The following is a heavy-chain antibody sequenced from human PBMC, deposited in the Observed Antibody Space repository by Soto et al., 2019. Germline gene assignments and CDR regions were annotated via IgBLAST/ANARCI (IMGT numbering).Heavy chain of an antibody. J-gene: IGHJ4*02. CDR3: ATMASQYSGSYYGFDY. CDR1: GYTLTELS. Sequence: ASVKVSCKVSGYTLTELSMHWVRQAPGKGLEWMGGFDPEDGETIYVQKFQGRVTMTEDTSTDTAYMELSSLRSEDTAVYYCATMASQYSGSYYGFDYWGQGTLVTVSS. D-gene: IGHD1-26*01. CDR2: FDPEDGET. V-gene: IGHV1-24*01.